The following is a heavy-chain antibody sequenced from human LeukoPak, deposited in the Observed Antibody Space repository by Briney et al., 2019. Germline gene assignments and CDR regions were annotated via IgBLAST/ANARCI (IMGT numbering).Heavy chain of an antibody. D-gene: IGHD3-9*01. V-gene: IGHV1-2*02. J-gene: IGHJ4*02. Sequence: GASVKVSCKASGYTFTGYYMHWVRQAPGQGLEWMGWINPNSGGTNYAQKFQGRVTMTRDTSISTAYMELSRLRSDDSAVYYCARTYDILTAFYKGFDYWGQGTLVTVSS. CDR2: INPNSGGT. CDR1: GYTFTGYY. CDR3: ARTYDILTAFYKGFDY.